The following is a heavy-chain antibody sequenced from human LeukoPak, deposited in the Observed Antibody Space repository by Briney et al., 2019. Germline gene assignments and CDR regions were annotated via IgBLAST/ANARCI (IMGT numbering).Heavy chain of an antibody. J-gene: IGHJ4*02. V-gene: IGHV4-34*01. CDR1: GGSFSGYY. CDR2: INHSGST. D-gene: IGHD4-17*01. Sequence: SETLSLTCAVYGGSFSGYYWSWIRQPPGKGLEWIGEINHSGSTNYNPSLKSRVTISVDTSKNQFSLKLSSVTAADTAVYYCARGRYHDYGDPYYFDYWGQGTLVTVSS. CDR3: ARGRYHDYGDPYYFDY.